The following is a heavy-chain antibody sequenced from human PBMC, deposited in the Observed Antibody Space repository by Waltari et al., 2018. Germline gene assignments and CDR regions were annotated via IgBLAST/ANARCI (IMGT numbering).Heavy chain of an antibody. J-gene: IGHJ4*02. CDR3: ARGQGDGYLNY. Sequence: QVQLVQSGDEVKKPGAAVKVSCKASGYSLTRYEINWVRQATGQGLEWMGWMNPNSGNTSYAQKFQGRVTMTRNTSISTAYMELSSLRSEDTAVYYCARGQGDGYLNYWGQGTLVTVSS. D-gene: IGHD3-22*01. CDR1: GYSLTRYE. V-gene: IGHV1-8*01. CDR2: MNPNSGNT.